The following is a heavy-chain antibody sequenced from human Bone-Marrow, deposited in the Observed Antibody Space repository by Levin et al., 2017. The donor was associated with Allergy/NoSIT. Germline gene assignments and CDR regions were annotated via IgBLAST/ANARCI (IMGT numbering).Heavy chain of an antibody. CDR2: IYTSGST. Sequence: SETLSLTCTVSGGSISSYYWSWIRQPAGKGLEWIGRIYTSGSTNYNPSLKSRVTMSVDTSKNQFSLKLSSVTAADTAVYYCAREEGDCSGGSCYLNWFDPWGQGTLVTVSS. V-gene: IGHV4-4*07. J-gene: IGHJ5*02. CDR3: AREEGDCSGGSCYLNWFDP. D-gene: IGHD2-15*01. CDR1: GGSISSYY.